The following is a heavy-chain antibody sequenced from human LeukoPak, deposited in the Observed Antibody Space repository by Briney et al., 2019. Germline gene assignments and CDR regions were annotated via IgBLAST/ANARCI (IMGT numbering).Heavy chain of an antibody. J-gene: IGHJ3*02. Sequence: SETLSLTCTVSSGSISSRNYYWGWVRQPPGKGLEWIGSIYSGNTYYNPSLKSRVTISVDTSKNQFSLKLTSVTAADTAVFYCARHKTGARAFDIWGQGTMATVSS. CDR3: ARHKTGARAFDI. CDR1: SGSISSRNYY. V-gene: IGHV4-39*01. CDR2: IYSGNT. D-gene: IGHD3-10*01.